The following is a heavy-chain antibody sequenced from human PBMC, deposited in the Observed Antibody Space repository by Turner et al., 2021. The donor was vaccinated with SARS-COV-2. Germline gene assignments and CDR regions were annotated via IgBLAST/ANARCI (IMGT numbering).Heavy chain of an antibody. V-gene: IGHV3-21*01. Sequence: EVQLVESGGGLVQPGGSLRLSCAASGFTFSSYSMNWVRQDQGKWLEWVSSISSSRRYIYYADSEKGRFTIARDNAKNSLYLQMNSLRAEDTAVYYCARSPTTPGFYYDSSGYYTPYYFDYWGQGTLVTVSS. CDR1: GFTFSSYS. CDR2: ISSSRRYI. J-gene: IGHJ4*02. D-gene: IGHD3-22*01. CDR3: ARSPTTPGFYYDSSGYYTPYYFDY.